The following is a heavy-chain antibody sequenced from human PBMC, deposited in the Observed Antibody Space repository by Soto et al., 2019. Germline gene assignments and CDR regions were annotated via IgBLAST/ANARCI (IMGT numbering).Heavy chain of an antibody. D-gene: IGHD5-12*01. CDR3: ARDTGYDYGRSYNWFDP. Sequence: SEPLSLTCTVSGGSISSYYWSWIRQPPGKGLEWIGYIYYSGSTNYNPSLKSRVTISVDTSKNQFSLKLSSVTAADTAVYYCARDTGYDYGRSYNWFDPWRQGTLVTVSS. CDR1: GGSISSYY. J-gene: IGHJ5*02. CDR2: IYYSGST. V-gene: IGHV4-59*01.